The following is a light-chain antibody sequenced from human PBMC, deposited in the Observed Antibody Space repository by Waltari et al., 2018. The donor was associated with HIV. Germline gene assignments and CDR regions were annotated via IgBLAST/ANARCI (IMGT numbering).Light chain of an antibody. CDR1: STKL. V-gene: IGLV2-23*02. J-gene: IGLJ2*01. CDR2: EVS. Sequence: QSALTQPASLPGYPGHSITISCTGTSTKLVSWYQHHPGKAPKLIIYEVSKRPSGVSDRFSASKSGNTASLTISGLQAEDEADYHCCSYVGVVNSFVLFGGGTKLTVL. CDR3: CSYVGVVNSFVL.